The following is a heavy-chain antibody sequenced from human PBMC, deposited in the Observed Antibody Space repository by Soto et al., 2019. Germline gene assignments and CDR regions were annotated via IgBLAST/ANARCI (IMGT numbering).Heavy chain of an antibody. CDR1: GGTFSSYA. Sequence: QVQLVQSGAEVKKPGSSVKVSCKASGGTFSSYAISWVRQAPGQGLEWMGGIIPIFGTANYAQKFQGRVTNTSDESTSTADMELRSLRAEDTDVYYCARLNGDGYNLALGSDYYYGMDVWGQGTTVTVSS. J-gene: IGHJ6*02. CDR2: IIPIFGTA. CDR3: ARLNGDGYNLALGSDYYYGMDV. D-gene: IGHD1-1*01. V-gene: IGHV1-69*05.